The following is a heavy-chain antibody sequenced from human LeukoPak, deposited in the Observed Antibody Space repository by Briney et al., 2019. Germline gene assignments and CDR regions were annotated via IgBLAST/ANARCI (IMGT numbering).Heavy chain of an antibody. CDR3: ARGSIAAAGTFDY. CDR2: LYIDGTT. J-gene: IGHJ4*02. CDR1: GVIVSHNY. Sequence: GGSLRLSCAASGVIVSHNYMTWVRQAPGKGLEWISVLYIDGTTYYADSVKGRFTISRDQANNTLYLQMNTLRDEDTAVYYCARGSIAAAGTFDYWGQGTLVTVSS. V-gene: IGHV3-53*01. D-gene: IGHD6-13*01.